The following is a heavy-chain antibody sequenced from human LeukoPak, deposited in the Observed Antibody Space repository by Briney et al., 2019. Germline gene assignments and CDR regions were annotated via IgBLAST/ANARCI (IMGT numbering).Heavy chain of an antibody. Sequence: PGGSLRLSCAASGFTFDDYAMHWVRQAPGKGLEWVSLISGDGGSTYHADSVKGRFTISRDNSKNSLYLQMNSLRTEDTALYYCAKDRYYYDSSGASYDYWGQGTLVTVSS. J-gene: IGHJ4*02. CDR2: ISGDGGST. D-gene: IGHD3-22*01. CDR3: AKDRYYYDSSGASYDY. CDR1: GFTFDDYA. V-gene: IGHV3-43*02.